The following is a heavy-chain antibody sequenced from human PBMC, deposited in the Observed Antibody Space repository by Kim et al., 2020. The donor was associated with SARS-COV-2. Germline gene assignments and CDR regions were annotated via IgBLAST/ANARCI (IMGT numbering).Heavy chain of an antibody. CDR1: GYTFTDYT. Sequence: ASVKVSCKASGYTFTDYTIHWVRQAPAQRLEWMARINAGNGDTKYSQKFQDRVTVTRDTSASTAYMELSSLRSEDTAVYYCARFPVAVPGPYFDYWGQGTLVTVSS. D-gene: IGHD6-19*01. CDR2: INAGNGDT. CDR3: ARFPVAVPGPYFDY. V-gene: IGHV1-3*01. J-gene: IGHJ4*02.